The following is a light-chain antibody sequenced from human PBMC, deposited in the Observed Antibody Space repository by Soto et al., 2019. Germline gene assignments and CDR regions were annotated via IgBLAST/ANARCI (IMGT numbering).Light chain of an antibody. CDR1: NIGRGSNI. V-gene: IGLV3-21*02. J-gene: IGLJ2*01. CDR2: DNT. Sequence: SYELTQSPSVSVAPGQTARITCGGNNIGRGSNIVHWYQQKSGQAPVLVVYDNTDRPSGIPERFSGSDSGNTATLTISRVEAGDEADYYCQVWDISSEVVFGGGTKLTVL. CDR3: QVWDISSEVV.